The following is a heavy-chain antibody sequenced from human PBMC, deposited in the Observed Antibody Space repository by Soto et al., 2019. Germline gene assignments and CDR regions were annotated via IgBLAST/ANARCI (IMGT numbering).Heavy chain of an antibody. CDR1: GFTFSGYG. V-gene: IGHV3-33*01. J-gene: IGHJ4*02. D-gene: IGHD6-19*01. CDR3: ARRFSSGWYADY. Sequence: QVQLVESGGGVVQPGRSLRLSCAASGFTFSGYGMHWVRQAPGKGLEWVAVIWYDGSNENYADTVKGRFTISRDNSKNTLYLQMNSLRDEDTAGYYCARRFSSGWYADYWGQGTLVTVSS. CDR2: IWYDGSNE.